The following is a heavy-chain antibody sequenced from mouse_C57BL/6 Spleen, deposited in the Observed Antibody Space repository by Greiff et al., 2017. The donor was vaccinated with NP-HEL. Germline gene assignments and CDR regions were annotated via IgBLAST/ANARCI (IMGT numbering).Heavy chain of an antibody. D-gene: IGHD2-3*01. V-gene: IGHV1-50*01. J-gene: IGHJ4*01. CDR1: GYTFTSYW. CDR3: ARWLLEVYAMDY. CDR2: IDPSDSYT. Sequence: QVQLQQSGAELVKPGASVKLSCKASGYTFTSYWMQWVNQRPGQGLEWIGEIDPSDSYTNYNQKFKGKATLTVDTSSSTAYMQLSSLTSEDSAVYYCARWLLEVYAMDYWGQGTSVTVSS.